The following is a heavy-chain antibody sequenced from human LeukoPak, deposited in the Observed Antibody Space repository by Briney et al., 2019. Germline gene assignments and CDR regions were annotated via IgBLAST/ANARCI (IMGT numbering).Heavy chain of an antibody. Sequence: SQTLSLTCAISGDSVSSNSVTWNWIRQSPSRGLEWLGRTYYRSTWYNDYAVSVRGRITVDPDTSKNQFSLHLNSVTPEDTAVYYCARRLTQYDCFDPWGQGILVTVSS. CDR3: ARRLTQYDCFDP. CDR1: GDSVSSNSVT. V-gene: IGHV6-1*01. D-gene: IGHD2-2*01. J-gene: IGHJ5*02. CDR2: TYYRSTWYN.